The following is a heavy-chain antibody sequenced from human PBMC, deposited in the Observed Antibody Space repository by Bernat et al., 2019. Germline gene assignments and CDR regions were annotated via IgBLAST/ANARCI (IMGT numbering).Heavy chain of an antibody. CDR2: IKSKTDGGTT. CDR3: TTDCVYDCSSTSCYAGR. Sequence: EVQLVESGGGLVKPGGSLRLSCAASGFTFSNAWMSWVRQAPGKGLEWVGRIKSKTDGGTTDYAAPVKGRFTISRDDSKNTLYLQMNSLKTEDTAVYYCTTDCVYDCSSTSCYAGRWGQGTLVTVSS. J-gene: IGHJ4*02. D-gene: IGHD2-2*01. CDR1: GFTFSNAW. V-gene: IGHV3-15*01.